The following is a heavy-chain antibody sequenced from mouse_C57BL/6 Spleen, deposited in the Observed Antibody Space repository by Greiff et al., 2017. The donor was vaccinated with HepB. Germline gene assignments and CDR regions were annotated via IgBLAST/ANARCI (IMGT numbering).Heavy chain of an antibody. J-gene: IGHJ1*03. V-gene: IGHV5-4*03. Sequence: DVKLVESGGGLVKPGGSLKLSCAASGFTFSSYAMSWVRQTPEKRLEWVATISDGGSYTYYPDNVKGRFTISRDNAKNNLYLQMSHLKSEDTAMYYCARVVAPYWYFDVWGTGTTVTVSS. CDR2: ISDGGSYT. CDR1: GFTFSSYA. D-gene: IGHD1-1*01. CDR3: ARVVAPYWYFDV.